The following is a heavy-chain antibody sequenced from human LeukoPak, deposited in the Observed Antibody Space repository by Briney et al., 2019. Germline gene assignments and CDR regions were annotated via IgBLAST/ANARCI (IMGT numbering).Heavy chain of an antibody. V-gene: IGHV4-34*01. CDR1: VGPFSGYY. Sequence: SETLSLTCAVNVGPFSGYYWSLVRQPPGKGLEWIGEINHSGNTNYNPSLTSRVTILVDSSNRPFSLRLTSVTAADTAVYYCATKPSLTYYYNRREVFGLDVWGQGTTVTVSS. CDR2: INHSGNT. D-gene: IGHD3-22*01. CDR3: ATKPSLTYYYNRREVFGLDV. J-gene: IGHJ6*02.